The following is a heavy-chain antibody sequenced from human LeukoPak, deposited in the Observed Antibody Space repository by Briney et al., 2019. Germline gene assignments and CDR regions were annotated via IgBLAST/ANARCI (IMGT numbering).Heavy chain of an antibody. D-gene: IGHD1-26*01. Sequence: SQTLSLTCTVSGGSISSVGYYWTWLRQHPGKGLEWIGYIYYSGGTYYSPSLKSRVTISVDTSNSQFSLRLSSVTAADTAVYYCARDLGPTTGYFDYWGQGILVTVSS. V-gene: IGHV4-31*03. CDR2: IYYSGGT. CDR3: ARDLGPTTGYFDY. CDR1: GGSISSVGYY. J-gene: IGHJ4*02.